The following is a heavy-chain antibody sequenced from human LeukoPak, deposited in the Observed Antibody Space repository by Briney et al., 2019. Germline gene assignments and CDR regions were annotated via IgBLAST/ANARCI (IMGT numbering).Heavy chain of an antibody. Sequence: PSQTLSLTCTVSGGSISSGGYSWSWIRQHPGKGLEWIGYIYYSWSTYYNPSLKSRVTISVDTSKNQFSLKLSPVTAADTAVYYCARGGHRGHVLLRREFQHWGQGTLVTVSS. CDR3: ARGGHRGHVLLRREFQH. CDR1: GGSISSGGYS. CDR2: IYYSWST. J-gene: IGHJ1*01. V-gene: IGHV4-31*03. D-gene: IGHD3-10*01.